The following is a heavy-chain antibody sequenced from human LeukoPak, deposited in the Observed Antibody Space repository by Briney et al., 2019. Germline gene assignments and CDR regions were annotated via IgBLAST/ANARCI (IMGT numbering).Heavy chain of an antibody. CDR1: GYTFTGYY. D-gene: IGHD5-18*01. J-gene: IGHJ4*02. Sequence: GASVKVSCKASGYTFTGYYMHCVRQAPGQGLEWMGWINPNSGGTNYAQKFQGRVTMTRDTSISTAYMELSRLRSDDTAVYYCARSVDTAMARTFDYWGQGTLVTVSS. CDR2: INPNSGGT. V-gene: IGHV1-2*02. CDR3: ARSVDTAMARTFDY.